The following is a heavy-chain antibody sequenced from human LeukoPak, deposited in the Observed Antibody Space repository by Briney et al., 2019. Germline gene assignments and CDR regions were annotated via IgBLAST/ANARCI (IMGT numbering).Heavy chain of an antibody. Sequence: SVKVSRKASGGTFSSYAISWVRQAPGQGLEWMGRIIPIFGTANYAQKFQGRVTITTDESTSTAYMELSSLRSEDTAVYYCARVGLKDYYYYMDVWGKGTTVTVSS. CDR1: GGTFSSYA. J-gene: IGHJ6*03. CDR3: ARVGLKDYYYYMDV. V-gene: IGHV1-69*05. CDR2: IIPIFGTA. D-gene: IGHD3/OR15-3a*01.